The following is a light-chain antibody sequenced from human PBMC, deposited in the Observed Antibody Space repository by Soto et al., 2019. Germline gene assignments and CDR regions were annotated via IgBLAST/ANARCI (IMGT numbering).Light chain of an antibody. CDR1: QSVIRS. V-gene: IGKV3-11*01. CDR2: DAL. Sequence: EIVLTQSPVTLSLSPGEIATLSCRASQSVIRSFAWYQQKPGQAPRLLIYDALKRATGIPARFSGSGSGTDFTLTISSLEPEDFAVYFCQHRHNWPLTFGGGTKVEIK. J-gene: IGKJ4*01. CDR3: QHRHNWPLT.